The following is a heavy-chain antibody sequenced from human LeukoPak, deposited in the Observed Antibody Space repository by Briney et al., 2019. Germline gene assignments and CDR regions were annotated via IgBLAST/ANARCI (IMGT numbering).Heavy chain of an antibody. D-gene: IGHD6-19*01. J-gene: IGHJ4*02. CDR1: GFTVNAYA. CDR3: AKRHRTVPGDYYDY. V-gene: IGHV3-23*01. CDR2: IRNDGAT. Sequence: GGSLRLSCAASGFTVNAYAMTWLPQAPGKGREGVSSIRNDGATYYADSVKGRFTISRANSKNTVYLQVNNLRADDTAVYFCAKRHRTVPGDYYDYWGQGTLVTVSS.